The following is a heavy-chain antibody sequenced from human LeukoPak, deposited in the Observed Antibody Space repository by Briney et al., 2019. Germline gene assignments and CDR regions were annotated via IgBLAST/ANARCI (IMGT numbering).Heavy chain of an antibody. V-gene: IGHV5-51*01. J-gene: IGHJ4*02. CDR3: ARVPCTGGSCYRTFDY. CDR2: INAADSST. CDR1: GYSFSTYW. D-gene: IGHD2-8*02. Sequence: GESLKISCKGSGYSFSTYWIGWVRQMPGKGLEWMGLINAADSSTRYSPSFQGQVLISVDKSISTAYLQWGNLKATDTAFYYCARVPCTGGSCYRTFDYWGQGTLVTVYS.